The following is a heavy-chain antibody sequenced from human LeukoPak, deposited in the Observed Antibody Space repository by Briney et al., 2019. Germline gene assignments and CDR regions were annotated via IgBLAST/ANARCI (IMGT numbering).Heavy chain of an antibody. CDR2: IKQDGSEK. J-gene: IGHJ5*02. CDR3: AKKLGTPGP. V-gene: IGHV3-7*01. D-gene: IGHD4-23*01. CDR1: GFTFRSYW. Sequence: GGSLRLSCADSGFTFRSYWMSWVRQAPGKGLEWVANIKQDGSEKYYVDSVKGRFTISRDNAKNSLYLQMNSLRGEDTAVYYCAKKLGTPGPWGQGTLVTVSS.